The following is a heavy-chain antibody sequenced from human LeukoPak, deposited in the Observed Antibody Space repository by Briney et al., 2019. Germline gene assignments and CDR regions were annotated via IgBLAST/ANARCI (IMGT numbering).Heavy chain of an antibody. CDR2: VDPEDGET. D-gene: IGHD3-16*02. V-gene: IGHV1-69-2*01. CDR1: GYTFTDYY. CDR3: ARGYYDYVWGSYRSNKDDAFDI. Sequence: ASVKISCKVSGYTFTDYYMHWVQQAPGKGLEWMGLVDPEDGETIFAKKFQGRVTITADTSRDTSYMELSSLRSEDTAVYYCARGYYDYVWGSYRSNKDDAFDIWGQGTMVTVSS. J-gene: IGHJ3*02.